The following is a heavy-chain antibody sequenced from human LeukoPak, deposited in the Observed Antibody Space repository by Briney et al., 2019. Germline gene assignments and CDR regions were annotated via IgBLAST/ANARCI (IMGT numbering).Heavy chain of an antibody. V-gene: IGHV4-34*01. CDR3: ARGLRVAGTINWFDP. CDR2: INHSGST. CDR1: GGSFSGYY. Sequence: SETLSLTCAVYGGSFSGYYWSWLRQPPGKGLEWIGEINHSGSTNYNPSLKSRVTISVDTSKNQFSLKLSSVTAADTAVYYCARGLRVAGTINWFDPWGQGTLVTVSS. J-gene: IGHJ5*02. D-gene: IGHD6-19*01.